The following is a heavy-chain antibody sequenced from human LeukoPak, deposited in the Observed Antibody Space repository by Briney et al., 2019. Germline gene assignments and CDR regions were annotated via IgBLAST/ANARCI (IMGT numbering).Heavy chain of an antibody. Sequence: PSETLSLTCTVSGYSISSGYYWAWIRQPPGKGLEWIGSIYHRGSTYYNPSLKSRVTISVDTSKNQFSLKLSSVIAADTAVYYCARGGDRSFDYWGQGTLVTVSS. D-gene: IGHD3-10*01. CDR2: IYHRGST. J-gene: IGHJ4*02. CDR1: GYSISSGYY. V-gene: IGHV4-38-2*02. CDR3: ARGGDRSFDY.